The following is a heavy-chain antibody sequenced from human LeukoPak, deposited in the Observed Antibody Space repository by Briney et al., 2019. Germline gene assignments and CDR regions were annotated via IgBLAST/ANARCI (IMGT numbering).Heavy chain of an antibody. D-gene: IGHD2-8*01. Sequence: PSETLSLTCTVSGDSFSAYYWSWIRQPPGRGLEWIGYIYSSGNTNYNPSLKSRVTISVGTSKKQHSLKLTSVTAADPAVYYCAIHTNVDIRSFMDVWGKGTTVTVSS. V-gene: IGHV4-4*09. CDR1: GDSFSAYY. CDR3: AIHTNVDIRSFMDV. J-gene: IGHJ6*03. CDR2: IYSSGNT.